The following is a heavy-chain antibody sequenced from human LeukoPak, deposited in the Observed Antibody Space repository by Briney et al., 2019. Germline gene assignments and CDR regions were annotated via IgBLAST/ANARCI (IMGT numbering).Heavy chain of an antibody. CDR3: TRSEVFSNGLYWPDS. V-gene: IGHV3-7*03. D-gene: IGHD2-2*02. CDR1: TFTSGIYY. J-gene: IGHJ4*02. CDR2: IRHDGSQI. Sequence: PGGSLRLSCAASTFTSGIYYVSWVRQAPGKGPQWVANIRHDGSQIYYLDSVKGRFTISTDNAKNSLYLQMDSLRVEDTAVYLCTRSEVFSNGLYWPDSWGQGTLVTVSS.